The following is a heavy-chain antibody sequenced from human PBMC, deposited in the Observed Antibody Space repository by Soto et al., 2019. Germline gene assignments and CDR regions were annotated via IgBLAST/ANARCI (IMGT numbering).Heavy chain of an antibody. CDR1: GGSISSYY. CDR3: AREGRYYDILTGYYKREEFDY. V-gene: IGHV4-59*01. CDR2: IYYSGST. J-gene: IGHJ4*02. D-gene: IGHD3-9*01. Sequence: SETLSLTCTVSGGSISSYYWSWIRQPPGKGLEWIGYIYYSGSTNYNPSLKSRVTISVDTSKNQFSLKLSSVTAADTAVYYCAREGRYYDILTGYYKREEFDYWGQGTLVTVSS.